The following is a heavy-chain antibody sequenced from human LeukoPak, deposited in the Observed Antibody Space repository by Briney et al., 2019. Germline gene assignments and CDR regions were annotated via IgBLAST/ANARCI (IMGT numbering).Heavy chain of an antibody. D-gene: IGHD2-15*01. CDR2: INPNSGGT. CDR3: ARDQRYCSGGNCYSAPGIDY. J-gene: IGHJ4*02. CDR1: GYTFTAYY. Sequence: GASVKVSCKASGYTFTAYYLHWVRQAPGQGLEWMGWINPNSGGTNYAQKFKGWVTLTRDTSIRTAYMELSRLRSDDTAVYYCARDQRYCSGGNCYSAPGIDYWGQGTLVTVSS. V-gene: IGHV1-2*04.